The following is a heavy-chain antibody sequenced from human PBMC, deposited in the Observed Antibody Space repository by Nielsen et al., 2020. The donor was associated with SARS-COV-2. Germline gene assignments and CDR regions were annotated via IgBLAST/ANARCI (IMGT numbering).Heavy chain of an antibody. Sequence: WIRQPPGKGLEWVSAISGSGGSTYYADSVKGRFTISRDNAKNSLYLQVNSLRAEDTAVYYCARVDLYCSSTSCYQDFDYWGQGTLITVSS. V-gene: IGHV3-11*04. J-gene: IGHJ4*02. CDR3: ARVDLYCSSTSCYQDFDY. D-gene: IGHD2-2*01. CDR2: ISGSGGST.